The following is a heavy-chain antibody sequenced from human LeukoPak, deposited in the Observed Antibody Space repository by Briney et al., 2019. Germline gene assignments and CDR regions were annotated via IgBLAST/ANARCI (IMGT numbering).Heavy chain of an antibody. CDR1: GGSISSGGYY. V-gene: IGHV4-31*03. J-gene: IGHJ4*02. CDR3: AREDSSSWSRRYGYYFDY. Sequence: PSETLSLTCTVSGGSISSGGYYWSWIRQHPGKGLEWIGYIYYSGSTYYNPSLKSRVTISVDTSKNQFSLKLSSVTAADTAVYYCAREDSSSWSRRYGYYFDYWGQGTLVTVSS. D-gene: IGHD6-13*01. CDR2: IYYSGST.